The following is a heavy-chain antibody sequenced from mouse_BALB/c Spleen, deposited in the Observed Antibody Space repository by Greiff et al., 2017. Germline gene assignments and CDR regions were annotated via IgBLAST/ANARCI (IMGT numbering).Heavy chain of an antibody. CDR3: TYGNYGYYAMDY. CDR2: INPSNGGT. CDR1: GYTFTLSYW. V-gene: IGHV1S16*01. D-gene: IGHD2-10*02. J-gene: IGHJ4*01. Sequence: QVQLQQPGAELVKPGASVKLSCKASGYTFTLSYWMHWVKLRPGQGFEWIGEINPSNGGTNYNEKFKRKATLTVDKSSSTAYMQLSSLTSEDSAVYYCTYGNYGYYAMDYWGQGTSVTVSS.